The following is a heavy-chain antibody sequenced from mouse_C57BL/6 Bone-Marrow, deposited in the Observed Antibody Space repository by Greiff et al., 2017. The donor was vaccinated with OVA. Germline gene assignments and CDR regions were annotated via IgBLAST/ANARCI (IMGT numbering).Heavy chain of an antibody. Sequence: EVQVVESGGGLVQSGRSLRLSCATSGFTFSDFYLEWVRQAPGKGLEWIAASRNKANDYTTEYSASVKGRFIVSRDTSQSILFLQMNALRAEDTAIDYCARDASTGDYFDYWGQGTTLTVSS. CDR3: ARDASTGDYFDY. J-gene: IGHJ2*01. V-gene: IGHV7-1*01. CDR2: SRNKANDYTT. D-gene: IGHD4-1*02. CDR1: GFTFSDFY.